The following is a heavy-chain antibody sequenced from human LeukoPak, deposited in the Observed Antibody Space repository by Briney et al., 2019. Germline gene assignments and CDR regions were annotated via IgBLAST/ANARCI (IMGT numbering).Heavy chain of an antibody. J-gene: IGHJ4*02. V-gene: IGHV3-30*04. Sequence: GGSLRLSCAASGFTFSSYAMHWVRQAPGKGLEWVAVISYDGSNKYYADSVKGRFTISRDNSKNTLYLQMNSLRAEDTAVYYCARDKGIGYSSGWYYFDYWGQGTLVTVSS. D-gene: IGHD6-19*01. CDR3: ARDKGIGYSSGWYYFDY. CDR1: GFTFSSYA. CDR2: ISYDGSNK.